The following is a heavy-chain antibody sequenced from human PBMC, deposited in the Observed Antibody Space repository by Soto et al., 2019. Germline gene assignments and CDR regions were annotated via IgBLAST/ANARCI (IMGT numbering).Heavy chain of an antibody. CDR3: VRSGYYYDDAFDI. Sequence: ASVKVSCKXSGYTFTGYYMHWVRQAPGQGLERMGWINPNSGGTNYAQKFQGRVTMTRDTSISTAYMELSRLRSDDTAVYYCVRSGYYYDDAFDIWGQGTMVTDSS. V-gene: IGHV1-2*02. CDR2: INPNSGGT. J-gene: IGHJ3*02. D-gene: IGHD3-22*01. CDR1: GYTFTGYY.